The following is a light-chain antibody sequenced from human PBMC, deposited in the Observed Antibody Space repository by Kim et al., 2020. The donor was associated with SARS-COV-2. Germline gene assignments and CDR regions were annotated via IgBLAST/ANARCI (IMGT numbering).Light chain of an antibody. CDR2: GAS. CDR1: QSIGRY. Sequence: DIVLTQSPDTLSLSPGDRATHSCRAGQSIGRYLAWYQHVPGQAPKILIYGASNSAAGIPDRFSGSGSGTDFTLTISRLEPEDFAVYYCHQYDSSPPWTFWQGAKVDSK. CDR3: HQYDSSPPWT. V-gene: IGKV3-20*01. J-gene: IGKJ1*01.